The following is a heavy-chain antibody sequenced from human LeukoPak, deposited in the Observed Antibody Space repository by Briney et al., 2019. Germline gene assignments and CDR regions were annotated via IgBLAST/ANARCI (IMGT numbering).Heavy chain of an antibody. CDR2: IKQDGSEK. V-gene: IGHV3-7*01. CDR1: GFTFSSYW. CDR3: ARGSYSAAAGTSEYFQH. D-gene: IGHD6-13*01. J-gene: IGHJ1*01. Sequence: PGGSLRLSCAASGFTFSSYWMSWVRQAPGKGLEWVANIKQDGSEKYYVDSVKGRFTISRDNAKNSLYLQMNSLRAEDTAEYYCARGSYSAAAGTSEYFQHWGQGTLVTVSS.